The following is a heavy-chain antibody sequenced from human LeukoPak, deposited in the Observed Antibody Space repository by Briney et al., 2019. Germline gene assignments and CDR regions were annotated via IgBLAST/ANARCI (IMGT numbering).Heavy chain of an antibody. CDR2: ISSSSSTI. D-gene: IGHD1-26*01. CDR1: GFTFSSYS. V-gene: IGHV3-48*04. J-gene: IGHJ5*02. Sequence: GGSLRLSCAASGFTFSSYSMNWVRQAPGKGLEWVSYISSSSSTIYYADSVKGRFTISRDNAKNSLYLQMNSLRAEDTAVYYCARDRKWELRGNSFDPWGQGTLVTVSS. CDR3: ARDRKWELRGNSFDP.